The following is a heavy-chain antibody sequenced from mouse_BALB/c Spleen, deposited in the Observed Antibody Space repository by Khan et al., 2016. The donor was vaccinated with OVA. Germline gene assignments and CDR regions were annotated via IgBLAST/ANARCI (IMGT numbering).Heavy chain of an antibody. J-gene: IGHJ3*01. D-gene: IGHD1-1*02. Sequence: QVQLKESGPELVKPGASVKMSCKTSGYTFTDYVINWMKQRPGQGLEWIGEIYPGSGSTYYNEKFKDKSTLTADKSSRTAYMQLSSLTSEDSAVYFCAKNYASWFAYWGQGTLVTVSA. CDR3: AKNYASWFAY. CDR2: IYPGSGST. V-gene: IGHV1-77*01. CDR1: GYTFTDYV.